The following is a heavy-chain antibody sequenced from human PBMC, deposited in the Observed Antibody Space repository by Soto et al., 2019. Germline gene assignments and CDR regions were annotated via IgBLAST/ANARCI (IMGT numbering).Heavy chain of an antibody. CDR3: ARDYSYYSLWSVYYPSLNGIDV. CDR2: IEYEGSKS. CDR1: GFTSSSFG. V-gene: IGHV3-33*01. J-gene: IGHJ6*02. Sequence: GGSLRLSRAASGFTSSSFGMHWVRQAPGKGLEWVSVIEYEGSKSGYGDSVKGRFTISRNNSRNTVYLQVNGQRAEDTVSYYCARDYSYYSLWSVYYPSLNGIDVWGQGTTVTVSS. D-gene: IGHD3-3*01.